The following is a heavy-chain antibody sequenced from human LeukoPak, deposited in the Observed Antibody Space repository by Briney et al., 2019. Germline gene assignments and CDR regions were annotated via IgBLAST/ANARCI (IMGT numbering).Heavy chain of an antibody. J-gene: IGHJ4*02. CDR2: IYYSGST. CDR3: ARDEDTAINY. Sequence: PSETLSLTCTVSGCSISSGDYYWSWIRQPPGKGLEWIGYIYYSGSTYYNPSLKSRVTISVDTSKNQFSLKLSSATAADTAVYYCARDEDTAINYWGQGTLVTVSS. D-gene: IGHD5-18*01. CDR1: GCSISSGDYY. V-gene: IGHV4-30-4*08.